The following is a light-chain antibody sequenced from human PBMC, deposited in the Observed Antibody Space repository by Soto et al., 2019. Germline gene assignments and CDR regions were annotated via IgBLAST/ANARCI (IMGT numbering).Light chain of an antibody. CDR1: QSVSSSY. CDR3: QQYGSSPLYT. J-gene: IGKJ2*01. CDR2: GAS. Sequence: EIVLTQSPGTLSLSPGERATLSCRASQSVSSSYLAWYQQKPGQAPRLLIYGASCRATGIPDRFSGSGSGTDFTLTISRLEPEDFAVYYCQQYGSSPLYTFGQGTQLAIK. V-gene: IGKV3-20*01.